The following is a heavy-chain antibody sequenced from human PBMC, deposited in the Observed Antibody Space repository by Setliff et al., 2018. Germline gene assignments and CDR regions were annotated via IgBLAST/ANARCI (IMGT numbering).Heavy chain of an antibody. CDR2: IYTDNGNA. CDR3: ARGSRGFDY. J-gene: IGHJ4*02. V-gene: IGHV1-3*04. Sequence: VASVKVSCKASGYTFSANAIHWVRQAPGQRLEWMGFIYTDNGNAKYSKNFQDRVAITRDTSASTAYMELSSLTSEDTAVYFCARGSRGFDYWGQGALVTVSS. CDR1: GYTFSANA.